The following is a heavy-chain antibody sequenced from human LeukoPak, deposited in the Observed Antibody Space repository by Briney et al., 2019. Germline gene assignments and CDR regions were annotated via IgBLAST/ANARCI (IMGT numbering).Heavy chain of an antibody. CDR1: GYTFTSYY. CDR3: ARGQASYYYDFWSGYLYYMDV. D-gene: IGHD3-3*01. V-gene: IGHV1-46*01. J-gene: IGHJ6*03. CDR2: INPSGGST. Sequence: ASVKVSCKASGYTFTSYYMHWVRQAPGQGLEWMGIINPSGGSTSYAQKFQGRVTMTRDTSTSTVYMELSSLRSEDTAVYYCARGQASYYYDFWSGYLYYMDVWGKGTTVTVSS.